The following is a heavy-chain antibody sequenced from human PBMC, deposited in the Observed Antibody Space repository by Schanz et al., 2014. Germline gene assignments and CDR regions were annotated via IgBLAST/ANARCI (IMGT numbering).Heavy chain of an antibody. J-gene: IGHJ5*02. CDR2: INPSGVST. CDR3: ARELCSSTTCYVRYDP. CDR1: GYIFTRYS. D-gene: IGHD2-2*01. Sequence: QVHLVQSGAEVKKPGASVKVSCKASGYIFTRYSMHWVRQAPGQGLEWLGIINPSGVSTSSAQEFQGRVTMTRDTSTSTLQMELSSLRSEDTAVYYCARELCSSTTCYVRYDPWGQGTLVTVSS. V-gene: IGHV1-46*01.